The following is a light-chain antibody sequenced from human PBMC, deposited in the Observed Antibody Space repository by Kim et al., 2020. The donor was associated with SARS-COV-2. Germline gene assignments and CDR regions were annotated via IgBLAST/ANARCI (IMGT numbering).Light chain of an antibody. Sequence: ASVGDRVTITCRASQGISNHLAWYQQNPGKAPKLLIYGASTLQSGVPSRFSGSGSGTEFNLTISSLQPEDFATYSCQQFTIYPRTVGQGTKVDIK. CDR3: QQFTIYPRT. CDR1: QGISNH. J-gene: IGKJ1*01. CDR2: GAS. V-gene: IGKV1-9*01.